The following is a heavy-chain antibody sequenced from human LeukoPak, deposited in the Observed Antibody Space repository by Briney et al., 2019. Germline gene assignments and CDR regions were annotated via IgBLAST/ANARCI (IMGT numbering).Heavy chain of an antibody. CDR1: GGSFSGNY. J-gene: IGHJ4*02. Sequence: SETLSLTCAVYGGSFSGNYWSWIRQAPGKGLEWIGKINHSGSTDYNPSLKSRVTISVDMSKNQFSLKLSSVTAADTAVYYCARLIYYDSSGYLDYWGQGSLVTVSS. D-gene: IGHD3-22*01. V-gene: IGHV4-34*01. CDR2: INHSGST. CDR3: ARLIYYDSSGYLDY.